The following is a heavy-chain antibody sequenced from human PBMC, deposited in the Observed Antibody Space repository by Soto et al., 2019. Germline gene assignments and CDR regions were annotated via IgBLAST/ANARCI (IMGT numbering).Heavy chain of an antibody. J-gene: IGHJ4*02. CDR1: GGSISSYY. CDR2: IYYSGST. V-gene: IGHV4-59*01. D-gene: IGHD2-21*02. Sequence: SETLSLTCTVSGGSISSYYWSWIRQPPGKGLEWIGYIYYSGSTNYNPSLKSRVTISVDTSKNQFSLKLSSVTAADTAVYYCARLAYCGGDCYWVDYWGQGTLVTVSS. CDR3: ARLAYCGGDCYWVDY.